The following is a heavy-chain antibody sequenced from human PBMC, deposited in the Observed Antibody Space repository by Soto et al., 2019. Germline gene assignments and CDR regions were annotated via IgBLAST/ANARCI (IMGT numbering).Heavy chain of an antibody. V-gene: IGHV2-5*02. D-gene: IGHD1-26*01. CDR2: IYWDDDR. CDR3: AYRFPRYSGNQGLFAF. Sequence: YGPTLVNPTQTLTLTCTFAGLSRRTTVVGMDWILQPPGKALEWLALIYWDDDRRYSPSLKSRLTITKDTSKNHVVFTMNNMHPVDTDTYYCAYRFPRYSGNQGLFAFWRQGTL. CDR1: GLSRRTTVVG. J-gene: IGHJ4*02.